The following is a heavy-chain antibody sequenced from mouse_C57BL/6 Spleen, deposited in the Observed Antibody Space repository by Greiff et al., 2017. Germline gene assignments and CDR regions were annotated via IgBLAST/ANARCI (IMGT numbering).Heavy chain of an antibody. CDR1: GFTFSDYG. CDR2: ISSGSSTI. J-gene: IGHJ4*01. V-gene: IGHV5-17*01. D-gene: IGHD1-1*01. Sequence: EVQRVESGGGLVKPGGSLKLSCAASGFTFSDYGMHWVRQAPEKGLEWVAYISSGSSTIYYADTVKGRFTISRDNAKNTLFLQMTSLRSEDTAMXYCARGGYYGSRGDYAMDYWGQGTSVTVSS. CDR3: ARGGYYGSRGDYAMDY.